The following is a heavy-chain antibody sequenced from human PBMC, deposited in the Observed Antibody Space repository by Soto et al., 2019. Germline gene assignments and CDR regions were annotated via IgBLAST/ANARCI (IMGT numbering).Heavy chain of an antibody. CDR2: IIPIFGTA. V-gene: IGHV1-69*13. D-gene: IGHD1-26*01. CDR3: ARSGSVAFDI. Sequence: ASVKVSCKASGGTYSSYAISWVRQAPGQGLEWMGGIIPIFGTANYAQKFQGRVTITADESTSTAYMELSSLRSEDTAVYYCARSGSVAFDIWGQGTMVTVSS. CDR1: GGTYSSYA. J-gene: IGHJ3*02.